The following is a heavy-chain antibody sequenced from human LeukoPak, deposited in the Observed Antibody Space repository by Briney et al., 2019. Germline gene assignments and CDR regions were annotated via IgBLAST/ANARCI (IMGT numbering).Heavy chain of an antibody. J-gene: IGHJ3*02. Sequence: SETLSLTCTVSGGSISSSTYYWAWIRQPPGKGLEWIGNIYYSGSTYYNPSLKSRVTISVDTSKNQFSLKLSSVTAADTAVYYCARVDYYDSSGYYLGAFDIWGQGTMVTVSS. CDR1: GGSISSSTYY. CDR2: IYYSGST. CDR3: ARVDYYDSSGYYLGAFDI. V-gene: IGHV4-39*07. D-gene: IGHD3-22*01.